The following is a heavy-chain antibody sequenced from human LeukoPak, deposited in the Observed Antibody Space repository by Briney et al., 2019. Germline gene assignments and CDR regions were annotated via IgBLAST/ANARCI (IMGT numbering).Heavy chain of an antibody. D-gene: IGHD3-22*01. CDR2: IRGIGGIT. CDR1: GYTFSSYA. CDR3: AKVGDNSDNYGAFDI. V-gene: IGHV3-23*01. Sequence: GGSLRLSCVAPGYTFSSYAVSWVRQAPGRRLEWVSAIRGIGGITYYADSVKDRFTIPRDNSNNTMYLQMKSLRAEDTAVYYCAKVGDNSDNYGAFDIWGQGTMVTVSS. J-gene: IGHJ3*02.